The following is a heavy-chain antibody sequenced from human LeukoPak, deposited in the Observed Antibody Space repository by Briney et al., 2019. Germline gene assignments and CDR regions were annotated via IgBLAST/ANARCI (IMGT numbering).Heavy chain of an antibody. V-gene: IGHV4-39*01. J-gene: IGHJ4*02. CDR1: GGSISISNYY. D-gene: IGHD2-15*01. Sequence: SETLSLTCTVSGGSISISNYYWGWIRQPPGKGLEWIGSIYYSGSTYYNPSLKSRVTISVDTSKNQFSLKLSSVTAADTAVYYCARRNIVVVVAYFDYWGQGTLVTVSS. CDR2: IYYSGST. CDR3: ARRNIVVVVAYFDY.